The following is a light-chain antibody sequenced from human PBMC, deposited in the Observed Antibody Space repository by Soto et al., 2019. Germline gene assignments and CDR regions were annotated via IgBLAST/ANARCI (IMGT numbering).Light chain of an antibody. CDR2: AAS. CDR3: QQSYSSPPT. CDR1: QSICRH. J-gene: IGKJ1*01. Sequence: ILITQSPSILSATLEDRVIFTSRSSQSICRHLNWYPQKPVKAPKLLIFAASSLQSGVPSRFSGSRSGPDFTLTISSLQPEDFATYYCQQSYSSPPTCGQGTKVDIK. V-gene: IGKV1-39*01.